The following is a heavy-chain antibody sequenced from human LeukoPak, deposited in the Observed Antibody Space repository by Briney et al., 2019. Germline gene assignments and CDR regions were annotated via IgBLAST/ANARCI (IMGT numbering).Heavy chain of an antibody. Sequence: GGSLRLSCAASGFTFSSYYMNWVRQAPGKGLEWVSSISRTTNYTYYTDSVKGRFTISRDNAKNSLYPQMNSLTAEDTAVYYCTRVSYADGGYFDYWGQGTLVTVSS. D-gene: IGHD3-16*01. J-gene: IGHJ4*02. CDR3: TRVSYADGGYFDY. V-gene: IGHV3-21*01. CDR2: ISRTTNYT. CDR1: GFTFSSYY.